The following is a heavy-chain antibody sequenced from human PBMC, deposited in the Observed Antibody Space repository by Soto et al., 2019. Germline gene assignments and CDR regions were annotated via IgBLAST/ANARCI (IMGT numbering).Heavy chain of an antibody. CDR3: ATLNYDFWSGYYLDY. J-gene: IGHJ4*02. CDR2: IYYSGST. D-gene: IGHD3-3*01. V-gene: IGHV4-59*08. CDR1: GGSISSYY. Sequence: LSLTCTVSGGSISSYYWSWIRQPPGKGLEWIGYIYYSGSTNYNPSLKSRVTISVDTSKNQFSLKLSSVTAADTAVYYCATLNYDFWSGYYLDYWGQGTLVTVSS.